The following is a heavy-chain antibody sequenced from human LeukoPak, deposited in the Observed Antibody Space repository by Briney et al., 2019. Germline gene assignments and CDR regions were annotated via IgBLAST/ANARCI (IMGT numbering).Heavy chain of an antibody. J-gene: IGHJ4*02. V-gene: IGHV4-30-4*01. CDR1: GGSISSGDYY. CDR2: IYYSGST. CDR3: ARTGYSYARSDY. D-gene: IGHD5-18*01. Sequence: SQTLSLTCTISGGSISSGDYYWSWIRQPPGKGLEWIGYIYYSGSTYYNPSLKSRVTISVDTSKNQFSLKLSSVTAADTAVYYCARTGYSYARSDYWGQGTLVTVSS.